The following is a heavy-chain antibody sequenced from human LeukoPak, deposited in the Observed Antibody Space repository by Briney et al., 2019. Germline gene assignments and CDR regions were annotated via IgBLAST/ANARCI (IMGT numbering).Heavy chain of an antibody. D-gene: IGHD3-10*01. Sequence: ASVKVSCKASGYTLTGYYMHWVRQAPGQGLEWMGWINPNSGGTNYAQKFQGRVTMTRDTSISTAYMELSRLRSDDTAVYYCARDITMVRGVSNYMDVWGKGTTVTISS. CDR1: GYTLTGYY. CDR3: ARDITMVRGVSNYMDV. CDR2: INPNSGGT. V-gene: IGHV1-2*02. J-gene: IGHJ6*03.